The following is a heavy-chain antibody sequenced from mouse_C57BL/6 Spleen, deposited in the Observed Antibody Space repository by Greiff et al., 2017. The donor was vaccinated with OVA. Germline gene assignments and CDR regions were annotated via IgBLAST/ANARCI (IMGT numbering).Heavy chain of an antibody. CDR2: ISDGGSYT. V-gene: IGHV5-4*01. CDR3: ARVGLGRIFDY. CDR1: GFTFSSYA. J-gene: IGHJ2*01. Sequence: EVQLVESGGGLVKPGGSLKLSCAASGFTFSSYAMSWVRQTPEKRLEWVATISDGGSYTYYPDNVKGRFTISRDNAKNNLYLQMSHLKSEDTAMYYCARVGLGRIFDYWGQGTTRTVSS. D-gene: IGHD4-1*01.